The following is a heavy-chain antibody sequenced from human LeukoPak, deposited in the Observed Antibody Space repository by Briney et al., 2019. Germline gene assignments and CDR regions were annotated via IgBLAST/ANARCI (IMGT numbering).Heavy chain of an antibody. CDR3: AREGTVRWFDP. CDR2: IYHSGFN. D-gene: IGHD1-14*01. J-gene: IGHJ5*02. Sequence: SETLSLTCSVSGYSISSGYYWSCIRQPPGKGLEWIGSIYHSGFNYYKPSLKSRVTMSVDTSKNEFSLKLSSVTAADTAIFYCAREGTVRWFDPWGQGTLVTVSS. CDR1: GYSISSGYY. V-gene: IGHV4-38-2*02.